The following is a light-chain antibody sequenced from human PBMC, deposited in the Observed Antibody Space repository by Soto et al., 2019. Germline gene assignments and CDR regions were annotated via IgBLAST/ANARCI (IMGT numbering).Light chain of an antibody. CDR2: GAS. CDR1: QRVNNN. Sequence: EIVMTQSPAILSVSPGERATLSCRASQRVNNNLAWYQQKPGQAPRLLIYGASARATGIPARFSGSGSGTEFTLTISILQSEDFAVYYCQQYNSWPLTFGGGTKVEIK. V-gene: IGKV3-15*01. CDR3: QQYNSWPLT. J-gene: IGKJ4*01.